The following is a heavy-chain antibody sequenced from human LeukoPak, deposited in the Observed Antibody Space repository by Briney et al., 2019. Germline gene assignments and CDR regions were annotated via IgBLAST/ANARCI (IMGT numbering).Heavy chain of an antibody. Sequence: SEALSLTCTVSGGSISSGGYYWSWIRQPPGKGLEWIGYIYHSGSTYYNPSLKSRVIISLDTSKNQFSLRLNSVTAADTAVYYCAREGAYRTYGDYSPFDFWGQGTLVTVSS. CDR1: GGSISSGGYY. V-gene: IGHV4-30-2*01. CDR2: IYHSGST. D-gene: IGHD4-17*01. CDR3: AREGAYRTYGDYSPFDF. J-gene: IGHJ5*01.